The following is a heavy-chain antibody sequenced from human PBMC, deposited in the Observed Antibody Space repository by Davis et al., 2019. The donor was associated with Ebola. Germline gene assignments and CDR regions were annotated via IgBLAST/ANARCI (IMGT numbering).Heavy chain of an antibody. V-gene: IGHV4-59*01. Sequence: MPSETLSLICTVSGGSISSYYWNWIRQPPGKGLEWIGYIYHSGSTNYNPSLKSRVTISVDTSKNQFSLKLSSVTAADTAVYYCASVSGSYPEFDYWGQGTLVTVSS. J-gene: IGHJ4*02. CDR1: GGSISSYY. CDR3: ASVSGSYPEFDY. D-gene: IGHD1-26*01. CDR2: IYHSGST.